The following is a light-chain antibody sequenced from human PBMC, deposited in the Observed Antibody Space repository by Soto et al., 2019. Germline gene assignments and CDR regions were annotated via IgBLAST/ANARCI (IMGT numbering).Light chain of an antibody. CDR2: DVS. Sequence: ALTQPASVSGSPGQSITISCAGTSSDVGGYNFVSWYQHHPGKVPKLMIYDVSNRPSGVSNRFSGSKSGNTASLTISGLQAEDEADYYCSSYTSSSTLVFGGGTKLTVL. CDR3: SSYTSSSTLV. V-gene: IGLV2-14*03. J-gene: IGLJ2*01. CDR1: SSDVGGYNF.